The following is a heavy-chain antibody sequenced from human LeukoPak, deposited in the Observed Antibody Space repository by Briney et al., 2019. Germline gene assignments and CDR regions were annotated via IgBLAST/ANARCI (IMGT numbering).Heavy chain of an antibody. CDR2: ISGSGGST. CDR1: GFTFSSYA. V-gene: IGHV3-23*01. J-gene: IGHJ4*02. D-gene: IGHD2-15*01. Sequence: PGGSLRLSCVASGFTFSSYAMSWVRQAPGKGLEWVSAISGSGGSTYYADSVKGRFTISRDNSKNTLYLQMNSLRAEDTAVYYCAKTIGYCSGGSCYSEDYFDYWGQGTLVTVSS. CDR3: AKTIGYCSGGSCYSEDYFDY.